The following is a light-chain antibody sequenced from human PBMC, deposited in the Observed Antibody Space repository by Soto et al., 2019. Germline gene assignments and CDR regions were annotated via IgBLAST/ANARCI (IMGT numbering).Light chain of an antibody. Sequence: FVLTQSPGTLSLSPGERATLSCRASQTVSGNYIAWYQQKPGQAPRVLIFEASRRATGTADRFSGSGSATDFTLTISRLEPEDFAVYYCQQYVKSPFTFGQGTKLEI. CDR3: QQYVKSPFT. CDR1: QTVSGNY. CDR2: EAS. J-gene: IGKJ2*01. V-gene: IGKV3-20*01.